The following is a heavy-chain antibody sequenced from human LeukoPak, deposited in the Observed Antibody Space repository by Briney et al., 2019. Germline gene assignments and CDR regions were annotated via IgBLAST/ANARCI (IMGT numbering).Heavy chain of an antibody. V-gene: IGHV3-30*04. CDR2: ISKDGSMR. CDR3: AREIRSIAAYWFDP. J-gene: IGHJ5*02. CDR1: GFSFTKYA. Sequence: GGSLRVPCAASGFSFTKYAMDWVRQAPGKGLEWVAIISKDGSMRYYADSVKGRFTVSRDNSNNTLYLQMNSLRAEDTAVYYCAREIRSIAAYWFDPWGQGTLVTVSS. D-gene: IGHD6-6*01.